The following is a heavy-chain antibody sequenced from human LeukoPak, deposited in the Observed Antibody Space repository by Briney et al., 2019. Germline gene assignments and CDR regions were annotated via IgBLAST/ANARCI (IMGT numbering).Heavy chain of an antibody. CDR2: ISYGGST. Sequence: SETLSLTCTVPGVSISGVGYYWGWIRQPPGKGLEWIGSISYGGSTYYNPSLKSRVFIYVDMSKNQVSLKLSSVTAADTALYYCAGYYYDSSGYFGCGQGTLVTVSS. V-gene: IGHV4-39*01. CDR1: GVSISGVGYY. J-gene: IGHJ4*02. D-gene: IGHD3-22*01. CDR3: AGYYYDSSGYFG.